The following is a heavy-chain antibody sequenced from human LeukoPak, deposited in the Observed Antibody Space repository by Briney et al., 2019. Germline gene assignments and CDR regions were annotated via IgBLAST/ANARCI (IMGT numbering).Heavy chain of an antibody. Sequence: KPSETLSLTCTVSGGSISSYYWSWIRQPPGKGLEWIGYIYTSGSTNYNPSLKSRVTISVDTSKNQFSLKLSSVTAADTAVYYCARHVRGPTWEGEAFDIWGQGTMVTVSP. V-gene: IGHV4-4*09. J-gene: IGHJ3*02. CDR3: ARHVRGPTWEGEAFDI. CDR2: IYTSGST. CDR1: GGSISSYY. D-gene: IGHD3-10*02.